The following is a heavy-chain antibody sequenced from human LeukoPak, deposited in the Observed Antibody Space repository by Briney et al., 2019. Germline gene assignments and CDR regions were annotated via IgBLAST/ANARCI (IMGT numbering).Heavy chain of an antibody. CDR1: GFSFRKYW. Sequence: GGSLRLSCAASGFSFRKYWMAWVRQAPGQGLEWVATIAANGNDKDYEDSVRGRFTISRDNAKNSLYLQMNSLRAEDTAVYYCAKDRYSGYYGWFDPWGQGTLVTVSS. V-gene: IGHV3-7*03. CDR3: AKDRYSGYYGWFDP. D-gene: IGHD3-22*01. J-gene: IGHJ5*02. CDR2: IAANGNDK.